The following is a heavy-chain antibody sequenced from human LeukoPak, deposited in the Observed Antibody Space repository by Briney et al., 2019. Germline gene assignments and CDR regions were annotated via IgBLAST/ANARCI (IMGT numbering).Heavy chain of an antibody. CDR3: ARTLAGGSYRYPYWFDP. J-gene: IGHJ5*02. V-gene: IGHV4-59*01. CDR1: GDSMNEYD. D-gene: IGHD3-16*02. Sequence: SETLSLTCTVSGDSMNEYDWSWVRQPPGKGLELIGYVFYTGRTNYRPSLKNRVTISLDTSKNQFSLKLSSVTAADTAVYYCARTLAGGSYRYPYWFDPWGQGTLVTVSS. CDR2: VFYTGRT.